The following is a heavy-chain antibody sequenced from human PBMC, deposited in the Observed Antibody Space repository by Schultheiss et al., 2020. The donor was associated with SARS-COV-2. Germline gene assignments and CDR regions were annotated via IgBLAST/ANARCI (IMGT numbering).Heavy chain of an antibody. V-gene: IGHV3-33*01. J-gene: IGHJ4*02. CDR1: GFTFSSYG. CDR3: ARDRFSSGWYREIFDY. D-gene: IGHD6-19*01. CDR2: IWYDGSNK. Sequence: GGSLRLSCAASGFTFSSYGMHWVRQAPGKGLEWVAVIWYDGSNKYYADSVKGRFTISRDNSKNTLYVQMNSLRAEDTAVYYCARDRFSSGWYREIFDYWGQGTLVTVSS.